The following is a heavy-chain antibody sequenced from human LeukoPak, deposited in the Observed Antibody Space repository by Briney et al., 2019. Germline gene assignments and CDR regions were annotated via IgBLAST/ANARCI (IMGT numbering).Heavy chain of an antibody. D-gene: IGHD1-26*01. J-gene: IGHJ4*02. CDR1: GFTVKTNY. Sequence: GGSLRLSCAASGFTVKTNYMSWIRQAPGKGLEWVSVIYRGGNTYYADSVKGRFTISRDSSKNTLYLQMNSLRAEDTAVYYCARGDLPGVSYLVFDYWGQGTLVTVSS. CDR2: IYRGGNT. V-gene: IGHV3-66*01. CDR3: ARGDLPGVSYLVFDY.